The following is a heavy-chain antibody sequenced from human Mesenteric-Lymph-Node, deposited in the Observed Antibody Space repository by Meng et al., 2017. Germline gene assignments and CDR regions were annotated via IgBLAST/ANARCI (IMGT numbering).Heavy chain of an antibody. CDR1: GFTFSSYW. J-gene: IGHJ4*02. CDR3: ARDIIRYSGSHGAFDY. Sequence: GESLKISCAASGFTFSSYWMSWVRQAPGKGLEWVANIKQDGSEKYYVDSVKGRFTISRDNAKNSLYLKMNSLRAEDTAVYYCARDIIRYSGSHGAFDYWGQGNLVTVSS. D-gene: IGHD1-26*01. V-gene: IGHV3-7*01. CDR2: IKQDGSEK.